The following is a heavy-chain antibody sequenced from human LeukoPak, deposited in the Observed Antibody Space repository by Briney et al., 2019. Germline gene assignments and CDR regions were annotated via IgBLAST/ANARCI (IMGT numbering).Heavy chain of an antibody. CDR3: ARRIAAAGSDL. CDR1: GGSFSGYY. V-gene: IGHV4-34*01. D-gene: IGHD6-13*01. J-gene: IGHJ4*02. CDR2: INHSGST. Sequence: PSETLSLTCAVYGGSFSGYYWSWIRQPPGKGLEWIGEINHSGSTNYNPSLKSRVTISVDTSKNQFSLKLSSVTAADTAVYYCARRIAAAGSDLWGQGTLVTVSS.